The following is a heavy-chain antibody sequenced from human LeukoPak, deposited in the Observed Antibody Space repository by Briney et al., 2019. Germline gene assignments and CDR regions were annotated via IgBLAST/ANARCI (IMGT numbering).Heavy chain of an antibody. Sequence: GGSLRLSCAASGFTVSSNFMSWVRQAPGKGLEWVSVLYDGGTTQYADSVKGRFTISRDNSKATLYLQMNSLRAEDTAIYYCARNVEGYNDYWGQGTLVTVSS. CDR1: GFTVSSNF. V-gene: IGHV3-53*01. CDR2: LYDGGTT. J-gene: IGHJ4*02. CDR3: ARNVEGYNDY. D-gene: IGHD5-24*01.